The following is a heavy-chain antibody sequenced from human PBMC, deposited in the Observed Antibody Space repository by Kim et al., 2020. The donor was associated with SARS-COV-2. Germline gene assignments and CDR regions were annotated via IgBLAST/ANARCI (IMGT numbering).Heavy chain of an antibody. Sequence: TSRVTISIDTSKNQFSLKLNSVTAADTAVYYCARAGFCSGGSCYYNYFDYWGLGTLVTVSS. J-gene: IGHJ4*02. CDR3: ARAGFCSGGSCYYNYFDY. D-gene: IGHD2-15*01. V-gene: IGHV4-59*01.